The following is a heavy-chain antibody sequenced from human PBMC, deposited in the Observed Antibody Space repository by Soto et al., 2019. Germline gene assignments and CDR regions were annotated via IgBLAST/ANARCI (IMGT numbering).Heavy chain of an antibody. CDR3: AKARGGIDY. V-gene: IGHV3-9*01. J-gene: IGHJ4*02. CDR2: ISWDSGSI. D-gene: IGHD3-16*01. CDR1: GFTFDDYG. Sequence: EVQLVQSGGGLVQPGRPLRLSCVGSGFTFDDYGMHWFRQATGKGLEWVSGISWDSGSIGYAESVNGRFTISRDNVKNALYLQMNGLRTEDTALYYCAKARGGIDYWGPGTLVTVSS.